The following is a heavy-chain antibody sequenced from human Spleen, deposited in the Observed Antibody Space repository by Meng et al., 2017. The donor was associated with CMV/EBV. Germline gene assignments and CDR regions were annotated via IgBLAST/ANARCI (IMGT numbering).Heavy chain of an antibody. V-gene: IGHV1-24*01. CDR2: FDPEDGET. J-gene: IGHJ4*02. CDR1: GYSLTELS. Sequence: ASVKVSCKVSGYSLTELSRHWVRQAPGKGLEWMGRFDPEDGETIYAQNFQGRVTMTTDTSTSTAYMELRSLRSDDTAVYYCARDSPSLYSSSPGIDFWGQGTLVTVSS. D-gene: IGHD6-6*01. CDR3: ARDSPSLYSSSPGIDF.